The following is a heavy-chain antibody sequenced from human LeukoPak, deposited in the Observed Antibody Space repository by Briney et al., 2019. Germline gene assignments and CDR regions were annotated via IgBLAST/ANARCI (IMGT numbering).Heavy chain of an antibody. V-gene: IGHV4-30-2*01. CDR1: GGSISSGGYS. CDR2: IYHSGST. CDR3: ARAAAGTPHPFDY. D-gene: IGHD6-13*01. Sequence: SETLSLTCAVSGGSISSGGYSWSWIRQPPGKGLEWIGYIYHSGSTYYNPSLKSRVTISVDTSKNQFSLKLSSVTAADTAVYYCARAAAGTPHPFDYWGQGTLVTVSS. J-gene: IGHJ4*02.